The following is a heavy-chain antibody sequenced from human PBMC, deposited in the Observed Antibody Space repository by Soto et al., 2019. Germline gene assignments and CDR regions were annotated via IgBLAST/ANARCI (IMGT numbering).Heavy chain of an antibody. CDR2: ISGSGGST. Sequence: EVQLLESGGGLVQPGGSLRLSCEESGFTFSSYAMSWVRQAPGKGLEWVSAISGSGGSTYYADSVKGRFTISRDNSKNTLYLQMNSLRAEDTAVYYCAKDYIWGEEAFDIWGQGTMVTVSS. CDR3: AKDYIWGEEAFDI. J-gene: IGHJ3*02. CDR1: GFTFSSYA. D-gene: IGHD3-16*01. V-gene: IGHV3-23*01.